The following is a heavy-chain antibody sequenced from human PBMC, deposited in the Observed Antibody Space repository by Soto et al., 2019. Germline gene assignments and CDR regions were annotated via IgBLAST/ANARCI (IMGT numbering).Heavy chain of an antibody. CDR2: IYPGDSDT. Sequence: PGASLKISCKGSGDSFTSYWIGWVRQMPGKGLEWMGIIYPGDSDTRYSPSFQGQVTISADKSISTAYLQWSSLKASDTAMYYCAGGGVRGVITRTRDYYGMDVWGQGTTVTVSS. CDR1: GDSFTSYW. CDR3: AGGGVRGVITRTRDYYGMDV. V-gene: IGHV5-51*01. D-gene: IGHD3-10*01. J-gene: IGHJ6*02.